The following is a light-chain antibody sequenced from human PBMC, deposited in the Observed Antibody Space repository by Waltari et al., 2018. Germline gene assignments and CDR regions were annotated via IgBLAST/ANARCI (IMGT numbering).Light chain of an antibody. CDR1: GSNIGAGYD. CDR3: QSYDRSLIVV. CDR2: GNN. J-gene: IGLJ2*01. Sequence: QSALTQPPSVSGAPGQRITISCTGSGSNIGAGYDVHWYQQFPGTAPKLLLYGNNNRPSGGPDPCFGSKTGTSASRAITGLQADDEADYYCQSYDRSLIVVFGGGTKLTVL. V-gene: IGLV1-40*01.